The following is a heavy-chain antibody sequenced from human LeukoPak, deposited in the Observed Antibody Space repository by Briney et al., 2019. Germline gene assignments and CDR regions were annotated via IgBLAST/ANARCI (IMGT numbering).Heavy chain of an antibody. Sequence: SETLSLTCTVSGGSLSSSFYYWGWIRLPPGKGLQWIGNIYFSGTTYYNPSLKGRVTMSVDTSKDQFSLNLRSVTAADTAVYYCARGLKYVDGDFRVYYFDYWGRGTLVTVSS. V-gene: IGHV4-39*01. J-gene: IGHJ4*02. D-gene: IGHD4-17*01. CDR3: ARGLKYVDGDFRVYYFDY. CDR2: IYFSGTT. CDR1: GGSLSSSFYY.